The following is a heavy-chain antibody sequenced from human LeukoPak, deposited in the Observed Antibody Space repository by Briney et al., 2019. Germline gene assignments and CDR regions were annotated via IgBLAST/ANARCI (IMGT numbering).Heavy chain of an antibody. CDR1: GFTFSSYG. J-gene: IGHJ6*02. D-gene: IGHD3-22*01. CDR2: ISYDGSNK. V-gene: IGHV3-30*03. CDR3: ARPTYYYDSSGYYGTSYGMDV. Sequence: GGSLRLSCATSGFTFSSYGMHWVRQAPGKGLEWVAVISYDGSNKYYADSVKGRFTISRDNSKNTLYLQMNSLRAEDTAVYYCARPTYYYDSSGYYGTSYGMDVWGQGTTVTVSS.